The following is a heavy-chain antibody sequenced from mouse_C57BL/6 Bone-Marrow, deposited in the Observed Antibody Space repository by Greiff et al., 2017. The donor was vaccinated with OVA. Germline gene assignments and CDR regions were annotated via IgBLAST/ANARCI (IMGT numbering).Heavy chain of an antibody. CDR1: GYTFTSYW. CDR2: IDPSDSYT. CDR3: ARYFDY. Sequence: QVQLQQPGAELVMPGASVKLSCKASGYTFTSYWMHWVMQRPGQGLEWIGEIDPSDSYTNYNQKFKGKSTLTVDKSSSTAYMQLSSLTSEDSAVYYCARYFDYWGQGTTLTVSS. V-gene: IGHV1-69*01. J-gene: IGHJ2*01.